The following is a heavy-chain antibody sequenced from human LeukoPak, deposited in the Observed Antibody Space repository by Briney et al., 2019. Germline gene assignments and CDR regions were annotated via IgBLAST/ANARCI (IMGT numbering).Heavy chain of an antibody. J-gene: IGHJ4*02. V-gene: IGHV1-24*01. CDR3: ATVVGGSYYPSIFDY. Sequence: ASVKVSCKVSGYTLTELSMHWVRQAPGKGLEWMGGFDPEDGETIYAQKFQGRVTMTEDTSTDTAYMELSSLRSEDTAVYYCATVVGGSYYPSIFDYWGQGTLVTVSS. D-gene: IGHD1-26*01. CDR1: GYTLTELS. CDR2: FDPEDGET.